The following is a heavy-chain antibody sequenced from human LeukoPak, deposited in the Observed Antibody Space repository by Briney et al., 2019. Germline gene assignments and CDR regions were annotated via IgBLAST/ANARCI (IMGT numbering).Heavy chain of an antibody. D-gene: IGHD3-10*01. J-gene: IGHJ4*02. V-gene: IGHV3-21*01. Sequence: PGGSLRLPCAASGFTFSSYSMNWVRQAPGKGLEWVSSISSSSSYIYYADSVKGRFTISRDNAKDSLYLQMNSLRAEDTAVYYCARHRPSNYYGSGSYYFDYWGQGTLVTVSS. CDR2: ISSSSSYI. CDR3: ARHRPSNYYGSGSYYFDY. CDR1: GFTFSSYS.